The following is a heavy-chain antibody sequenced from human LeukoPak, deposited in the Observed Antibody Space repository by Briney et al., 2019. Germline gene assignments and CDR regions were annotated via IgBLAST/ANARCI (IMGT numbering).Heavy chain of an antibody. Sequence: SLRLSCXXXXFTFSSXAMSWVRQAPGKGLEWVSAISGSGGSTYYADSVKGRFTISRDNSKNTLYLQMNSLRAEDTAVYYCAKDLAYYYDSSGPFDYWGQGTLVTVSS. V-gene: IGHV3-23*01. J-gene: IGHJ4*02. CDR2: ISGSGGST. D-gene: IGHD3-22*01. CDR3: AKDLAYYYDSSGPFDY. CDR1: XFTFSSXA.